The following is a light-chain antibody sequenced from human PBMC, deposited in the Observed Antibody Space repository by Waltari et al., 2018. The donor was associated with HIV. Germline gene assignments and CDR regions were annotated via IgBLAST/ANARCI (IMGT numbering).Light chain of an antibody. V-gene: IGKV3-15*01. Sequence: EIVMTQCPATLSVSPGERATLSCRASQSVSTNLAWYQQKPAQAPGRLIYSASTRATGISSRCSGSGSGTVFTLTISSLQSEDFAVYYCQQYNDWPPLTFGGGTKVEMK. CDR3: QQYNDWPPLT. CDR2: SAS. J-gene: IGKJ4*01. CDR1: QSVSTN.